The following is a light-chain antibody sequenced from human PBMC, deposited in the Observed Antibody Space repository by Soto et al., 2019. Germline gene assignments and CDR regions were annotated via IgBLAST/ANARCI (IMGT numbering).Light chain of an antibody. CDR2: AAT. CDR3: QQSSSPPYT. V-gene: IGKV1-39*01. J-gene: IGKJ2*01. Sequence: DIQMTQSPPSLSASVGDRVTITCRASQSVSNLLNWYQQKPGKAPKVLIYAATNLQSGVPTRFSGSGSGTDFTLTISSLQPEDFTIYYCQQSSSPPYTFGQGTKVEIK. CDR1: QSVSNL.